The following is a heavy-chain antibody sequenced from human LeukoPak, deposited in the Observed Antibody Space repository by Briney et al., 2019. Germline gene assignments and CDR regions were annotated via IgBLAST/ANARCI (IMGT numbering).Heavy chain of an antibody. V-gene: IGHV1-2*06. J-gene: IGHJ4*02. D-gene: IGHD2-8*01. CDR1: VYTFTEYH. CDR3: ARDQMDRGLYTNHLDK. Sequence: ASVKVSCKASVYTFTEYHMHWVRQAPGQGPEWMGRINPKSGDTSYAQKFQGRVTMTRDTSISTVYMELSRLRSGDTAVYYCARDQMDRGLYTNHLDKWGQGTLVTVSS. CDR2: INPKSGDT.